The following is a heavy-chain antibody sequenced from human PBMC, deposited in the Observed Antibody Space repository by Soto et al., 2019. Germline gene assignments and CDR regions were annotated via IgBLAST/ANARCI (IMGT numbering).Heavy chain of an antibody. D-gene: IGHD3-22*01. CDR2: IYHSGST. V-gene: IGHV4-30-2*01. Sequence: PSETLSLTCAVSGGSISSGGYFWSWIRQPPGKGLEWIGYIYHSGSTYYNPSLKSRVTISVDTPKNQFSLKLNSVTAADTAVYYCASSVGINYYDSSDIDDWGQGTLVTVSS. J-gene: IGHJ4*02. CDR1: GGSISSGGYF. CDR3: ASSVGINYYDSSDIDD.